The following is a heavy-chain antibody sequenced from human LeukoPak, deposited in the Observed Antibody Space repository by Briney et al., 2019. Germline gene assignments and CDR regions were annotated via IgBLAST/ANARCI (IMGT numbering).Heavy chain of an antibody. V-gene: IGHV1-18*01. D-gene: IGHD3-10*01. CDR3: ARDTTMVRGVRNYYYYYGMDV. Sequence: GASVKVSCKASGYTFTSYGISWVRQAPGQGLEWMGWISVYNGNTNYAQKLQGRVTMTTDTSTSTAYMELRSLRSDDTAVYYCARDTTMVRGVRNYYYYYGMDVWGQGTTVTVSS. CDR2: ISVYNGNT. CDR1: GYTFTSYG. J-gene: IGHJ6*01.